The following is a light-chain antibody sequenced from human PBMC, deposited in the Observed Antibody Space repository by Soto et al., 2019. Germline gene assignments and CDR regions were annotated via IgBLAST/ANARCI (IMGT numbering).Light chain of an antibody. J-gene: IGLJ2*01. Sequence: QSALTQPRSVSGSPGQSVTIYCTGTSSDVGAYGFVSWYQQHPGKAPKLMIYDVIKRPSGVPDRFSASKSGNTASLTISGLQAEDEADYYCSSYAGSYTLIFGGGTKLTVL. CDR2: DVI. CDR1: SSDVGAYGF. V-gene: IGLV2-11*01. CDR3: SSYAGSYTLI.